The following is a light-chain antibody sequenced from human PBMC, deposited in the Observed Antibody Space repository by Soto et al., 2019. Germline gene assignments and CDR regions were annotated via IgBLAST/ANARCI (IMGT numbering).Light chain of an antibody. Sequence: DLQMTQSPSTLSASVEDRVTITCRASQSIGIWLAWYQQKPGKAPKLLIYDASTLESGVPSRFSGYGSGTDFTLTISGLQPDDFTTYFCQQYKTFPTTFGQGTRLEIK. CDR3: QQYKTFPTT. J-gene: IGKJ5*01. CDR1: QSIGIW. CDR2: DAS. V-gene: IGKV1-5*01.